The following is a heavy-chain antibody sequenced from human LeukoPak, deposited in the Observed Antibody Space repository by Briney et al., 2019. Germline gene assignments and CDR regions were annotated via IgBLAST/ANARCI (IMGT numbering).Heavy chain of an antibody. CDR1: GGSISFYY. V-gene: IGHV4-4*07. Sequence: SETLSLTCTVSGGSISFYYWSWIRQPAGKGLEWIGRIYSSGSTNYNPSLKSRVTMSVDTSKNPFSLKMNSVTAADKAVYYRARISVNGGQNYFFDDWGQGTLVTVSS. CDR3: ARISVNGGQNYFFDD. J-gene: IGHJ4*02. D-gene: IGHD4-23*01. CDR2: IYSSGST.